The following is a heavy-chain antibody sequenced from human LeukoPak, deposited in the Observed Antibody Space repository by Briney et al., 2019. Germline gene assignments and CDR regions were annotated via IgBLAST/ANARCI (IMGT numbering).Heavy chain of an antibody. V-gene: IGHV3-30-3*01. Sequence: GGSLRLSCAASGFTFGSYAMHWVRQAPGKGLEWVAVISYDGSNKYYADSVKGRFTISRDNSKNTLYLQMNSLRAEDTAVYYCARDRTEGLQTLDYWGQGTLVTVSS. CDR2: ISYDGSNK. D-gene: IGHD5-24*01. CDR3: ARDRTEGLQTLDY. J-gene: IGHJ4*02. CDR1: GFTFGSYA.